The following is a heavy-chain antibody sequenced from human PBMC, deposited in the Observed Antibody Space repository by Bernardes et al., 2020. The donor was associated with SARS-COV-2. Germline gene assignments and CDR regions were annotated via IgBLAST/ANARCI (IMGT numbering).Heavy chain of an antibody. CDR1: GGSFSGYY. CDR2: INHSGST. Sequence: SETLSLTCAVYGGSFSGYYWSWIRQPPGKGLEWIGEINHSGSTNYNPSLKSRVTISVDTSKNQFSLKLSSVTAADTAVYYCARIFSGVVEDKGGIRYYYGMDVWGQGTTVTVSS. CDR3: ARIFSGVVEDKGGIRYYYGMDV. V-gene: IGHV4-34*01. J-gene: IGHJ6*02. D-gene: IGHD2-2*01.